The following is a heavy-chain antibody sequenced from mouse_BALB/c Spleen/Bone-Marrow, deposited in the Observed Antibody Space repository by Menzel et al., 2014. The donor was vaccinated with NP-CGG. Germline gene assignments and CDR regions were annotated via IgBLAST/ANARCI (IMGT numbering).Heavy chain of an antibody. J-gene: IGHJ3*01. V-gene: IGHV14-3*02. Sequence: VQLQQPGAELVKPGASVKLSCTASGFNIKDTYMHWVKQRPEQGLEWIGRIDPANGNTKYDPKFQGKATITADTSSNTAYLQLSCLTSEDTAVYYRARLDLFSYWLQGTLFTVSA. D-gene: IGHD2-13*01. CDR3: ARLDLFSY. CDR2: IDPANGNT. CDR1: GFNIKDTY.